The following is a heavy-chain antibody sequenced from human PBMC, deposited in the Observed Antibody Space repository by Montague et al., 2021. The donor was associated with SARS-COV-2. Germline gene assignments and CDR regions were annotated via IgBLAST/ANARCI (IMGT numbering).Heavy chain of an antibody. D-gene: IGHD3-3*01. J-gene: IGHJ4*02. V-gene: IGHV4-34*01. Sequence: ETLSLTCGVYGGSFSGYYWSWIRQPPGKGLQWIGGINHSGSTNXNSXLNSRGTISLDTSKNQFSLKLTSVSAADTAVYYCARGLGRPGTIFGVALYWGQGTLVTVSS. CDR3: ARGLGRPGTIFGVALY. CDR1: GGSFSGYY. CDR2: INHSGST.